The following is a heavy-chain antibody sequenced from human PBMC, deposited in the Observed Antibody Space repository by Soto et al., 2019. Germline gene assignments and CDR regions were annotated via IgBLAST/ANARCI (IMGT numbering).Heavy chain of an antibody. CDR1: GGSISSYY. J-gene: IGHJ5*02. V-gene: IGHV4-59*08. D-gene: IGHD3-10*01. CDR3: AKLRYYNGSGSPEFDP. CDR2: IYYSGST. Sequence: SQTLSLTCTVSGGSISSYYWSWIRQPPGKELEWIGYIYYSGSTNYNPSLKSRVTISVDTSKNQFSLKLSSVTAADTAVYYCAKLRYYNGSGSPEFDPWGQGTLVTVSS.